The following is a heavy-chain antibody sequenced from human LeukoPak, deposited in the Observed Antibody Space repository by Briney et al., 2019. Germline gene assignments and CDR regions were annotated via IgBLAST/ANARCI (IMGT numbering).Heavy chain of an antibody. CDR3: APAATWSPSYFDY. J-gene: IGHJ4*02. CDR1: GYTFTIYY. CDR2: INPSGGST. D-gene: IGHD2-15*01. Sequence: ASVKVSFKASGYTFTIYYMHWVRQAPGQGLEWMGIINPSGGSTSYAQKFQGRVTMTRDTSTSTVYTELSSLRSEDTAVYYCAPAATWSPSYFDYWGQGTLVTVSS. V-gene: IGHV1-46*01.